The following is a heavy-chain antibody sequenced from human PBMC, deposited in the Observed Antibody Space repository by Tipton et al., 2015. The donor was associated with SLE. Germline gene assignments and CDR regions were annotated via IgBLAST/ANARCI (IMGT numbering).Heavy chain of an antibody. CDR2: ISGSGTTT. Sequence: SLRLSCAASGFTFSNYAMTWVRQAPGKGLEWVSGISGSGTTTDYADSVKGRFTISRDNSKNTLYLQMNSLRAEDTAVYYCARDPSSVGDYWGQGTLVTVSS. V-gene: IGHV3-23*01. D-gene: IGHD1-26*01. CDR1: GFTFSNYA. J-gene: IGHJ4*02. CDR3: ARDPSSVGDY.